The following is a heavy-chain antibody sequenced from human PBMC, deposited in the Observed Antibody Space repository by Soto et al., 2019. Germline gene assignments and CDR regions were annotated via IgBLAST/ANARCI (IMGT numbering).Heavy chain of an antibody. CDR3: ARGPEGYCSGGSCYYFDY. CDR1: GGSFSGYY. CDR2: INHSGST. J-gene: IGHJ4*02. V-gene: IGHV4-34*01. D-gene: IGHD2-15*01. Sequence: QVQLQQWGAGLLKPSETLSLTCAVYGGSFSGYYWSWIRQPPGKGLEWIGEINHSGSTNYNPSLNSRVTISVDTSKNQFSLKLSSVTAADTAVYYCARGPEGYCSGGSCYYFDYWGQGTLVTVSS.